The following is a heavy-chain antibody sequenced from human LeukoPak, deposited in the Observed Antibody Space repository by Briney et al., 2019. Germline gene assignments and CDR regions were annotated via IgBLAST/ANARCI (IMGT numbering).Heavy chain of an antibody. V-gene: IGHV3-23*01. Sequence: GGSLRFSCAASGFTFSSYAMSWVRQAPGKGLEWVSAISSGGGSTYYADSVKGRFTISRDNSKNTLYLQMNSLRAEDTAVYYCAKDHLQWELDYFDYWGQGTLVTVSS. CDR2: ISSGGGST. J-gene: IGHJ4*02. CDR1: GFTFSSYA. D-gene: IGHD1-26*01. CDR3: AKDHLQWELDYFDY.